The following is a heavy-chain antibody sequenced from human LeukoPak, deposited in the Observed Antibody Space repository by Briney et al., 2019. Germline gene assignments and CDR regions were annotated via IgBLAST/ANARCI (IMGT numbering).Heavy chain of an antibody. CDR1: GYTFTGYY. D-gene: IGHD3-10*01. CDR3: ARQIIDGSRGIEY. J-gene: IGHJ4*02. V-gene: IGHV1-2*02. CDR2: INPNSGGT. Sequence: ASVKVSCKASGYTFTGYYMHWVRQAPGQGLEWMGWINPNSGGTKYAQKFQGRVTMTRDTSISTVYMELSRLRSDDTALYYCARQIIDGSRGIEYWGQGTLVTVSS.